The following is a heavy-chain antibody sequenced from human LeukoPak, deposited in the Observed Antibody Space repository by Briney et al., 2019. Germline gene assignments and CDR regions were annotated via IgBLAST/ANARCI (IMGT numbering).Heavy chain of an antibody. CDR3: ARHIGGGIEDMDV. Sequence: SETLSLTCTVSGGSIGTYYWSWIRQSPGKGLEWIGYIYVTGTRYNPYLQSRVTISVDRSRNQFFLEMSSVTAADTAVYYCARHIGGGIEDMDVWGKGTTVTVSS. V-gene: IGHV4-59*08. J-gene: IGHJ6*03. CDR2: IYVTGT. CDR1: GGSIGTYY. D-gene: IGHD3-16*02.